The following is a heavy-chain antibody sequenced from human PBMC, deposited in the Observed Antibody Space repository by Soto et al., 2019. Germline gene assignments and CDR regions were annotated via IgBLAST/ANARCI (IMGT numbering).Heavy chain of an antibody. CDR2: INHSGTT. CDR1: GGSFSGFL. CDR3: VRGQWLPRGEY. D-gene: IGHD6-19*01. Sequence: PSETLSLTCTVSGGSFSGFLWTWIRQPPGKGLEWIGEINHSGTTNYNSSLKSRVTISQDMSENQFSLSLTSLTVADTAVYYCVRGQWLPRGEYWGQGTLVTVSS. V-gene: IGHV4-34*01. J-gene: IGHJ4*02.